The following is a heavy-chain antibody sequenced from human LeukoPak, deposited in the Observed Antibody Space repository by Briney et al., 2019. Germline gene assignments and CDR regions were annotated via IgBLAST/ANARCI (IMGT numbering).Heavy chain of an antibody. D-gene: IGHD7-27*01. CDR1: GFTFSSYA. Sequence: PGGSLRLSCAASGFTFSSYAMSWVRQAPGKGLEWVAYIRKDGSDKYYADSVKGRFTISRDSSKNMVYLQMNSLRAEDTAVYYCAKDSNWASDYWGQGTLVSVSS. V-gene: IGHV3-30*02. CDR3: AKDSNWASDY. CDR2: IRKDGSDK. J-gene: IGHJ4*02.